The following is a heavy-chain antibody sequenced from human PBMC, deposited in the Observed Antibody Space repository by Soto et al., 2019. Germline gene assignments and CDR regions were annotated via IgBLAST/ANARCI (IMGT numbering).Heavy chain of an antibody. CDR3: ARDPGNYYYYGMDV. J-gene: IGHJ6*02. CDR2: ISSSGSTI. V-gene: IGHV3-48*03. CDR1: VFTFSSYE. D-gene: IGHD6-13*01. Sequence: PWGSLRLSCSASVFTFSSYEMNWVRQAPGKGLEWVSYISSSGSTIYYADSVKGRFTISRDNAKNSLHLQMNSLRAEDTAVYYCARDPGNYYYYGMDVWGQGTTVTVSS.